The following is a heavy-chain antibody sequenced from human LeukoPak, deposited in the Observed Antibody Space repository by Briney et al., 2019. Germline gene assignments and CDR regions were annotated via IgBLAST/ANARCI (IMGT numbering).Heavy chain of an antibody. CDR1: GGSISSYY. V-gene: IGHV4-59*01. J-gene: IGHJ4*02. D-gene: IGHD3-22*01. CDR2: IYYSGST. Sequence: SETLSLTCTVSGGSISSYYWSWIRQPPGKGLEWIGYIYYSGSTNYNPSLKSRVTISVDTSKNQFSLKLSSVTAADTAVYYCATGGDYYDSSGSPPLFDYWGQGTLVTVSS. CDR3: ATGGDYYDSSGSPPLFDY.